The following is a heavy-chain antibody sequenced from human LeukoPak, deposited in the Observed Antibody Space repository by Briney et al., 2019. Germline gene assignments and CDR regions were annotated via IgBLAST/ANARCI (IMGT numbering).Heavy chain of an antibody. CDR1: GGSFSGYY. CDR3: AKDNYYDSSGYD. V-gene: IGHV4-34*01. CDR2: INHSGST. J-gene: IGHJ4*02. D-gene: IGHD3-22*01. Sequence: SETLSLTCAVYGGSFSGYYWSWIRQPPGKGLEWIGEINHSGSTNYNPSLKSRVTISVDTSKNQFSLKLSSVTAADTAVYYCAKDNYYDSSGYDWGQGTLVTVSS.